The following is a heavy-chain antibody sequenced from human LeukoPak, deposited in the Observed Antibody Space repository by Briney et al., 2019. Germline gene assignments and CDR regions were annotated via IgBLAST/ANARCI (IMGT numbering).Heavy chain of an antibody. Sequence: PGGPLRLSCAASGFTFSDAWMIWVRQAPGKGLEGVGRIKSRADGGTPDYAAPVTGRFTISRDDSNGTLFLQMNSLTTEDTAVYYCATQGLLDAFDIWGQGTMVIVSS. J-gene: IGHJ3*02. D-gene: IGHD3-22*01. CDR1: GFTFSDAW. CDR3: ATQGLLDAFDI. CDR2: IKSRADGGTP. V-gene: IGHV3-15*01.